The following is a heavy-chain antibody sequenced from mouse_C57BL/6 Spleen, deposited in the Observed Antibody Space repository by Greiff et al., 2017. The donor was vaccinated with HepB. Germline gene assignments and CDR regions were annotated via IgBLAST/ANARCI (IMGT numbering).Heavy chain of an antibody. CDR3: TRYDGYHWYFDV. CDR2: IDPETGGT. J-gene: IGHJ1*03. D-gene: IGHD2-3*01. Sequence: VKLMESGAELVRPGASVTLSCKASGYTFTDYEMHWVKQTPVHGLEWIGAIDPETGGTAYNQKFKGKAILTADKSSSTAYMELRSLTSEDSAVYYCTRYDGYHWYFDVWGTGTTVTVSS. CDR1: GYTFTDYE. V-gene: IGHV1-15*01.